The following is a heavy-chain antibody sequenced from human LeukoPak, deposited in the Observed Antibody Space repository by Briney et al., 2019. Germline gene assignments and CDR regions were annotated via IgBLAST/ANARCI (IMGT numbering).Heavy chain of an antibody. V-gene: IGHV4-59*01. Sequence: PSETLSLTCTVSGGSISSYYWSWIRQPPGKGLEWIGYIYYSGSTNYNPSLKSRVTISVDTSKNQFSLKLSSVTAADTAVYYCAGVLRQQLAYFDYWGQGTLVTVSS. D-gene: IGHD6-13*01. CDR2: IYYSGST. CDR1: GGSISSYY. CDR3: AGVLRQQLAYFDY. J-gene: IGHJ4*02.